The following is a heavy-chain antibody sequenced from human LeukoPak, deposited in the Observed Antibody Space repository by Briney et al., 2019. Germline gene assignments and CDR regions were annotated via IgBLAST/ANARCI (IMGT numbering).Heavy chain of an antibody. V-gene: IGHV1-46*01. CDR3: ASSDSSSWYGSFDY. CDR2: IIPSDGFT. Sequence: ASVKVSCKASGYTFSSYYVHWVRQAPGQGLEWMGMIIPSDGFTSYAQKFQGRVTMTRDMSTSTVYMELSSLRSDDTAVYYCASSDSSSWYGSFDYWGQGTLVTVSS. CDR1: GYTFSSYY. D-gene: IGHD6-13*01. J-gene: IGHJ4*02.